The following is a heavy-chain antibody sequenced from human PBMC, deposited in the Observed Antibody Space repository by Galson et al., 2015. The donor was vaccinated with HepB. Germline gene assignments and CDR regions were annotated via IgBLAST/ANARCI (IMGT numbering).Heavy chain of an antibody. CDR3: TTDFGSSWYPYYYYYGMDV. CDR1: GFTFSNAW. CDR2: IKSKTDGGTT. J-gene: IGHJ6*02. V-gene: IGHV3-15*01. D-gene: IGHD6-13*01. Sequence: SLRLSCAASGFTFSNAWMSWVRQAPGKGLEWVGRIKSKTDGGTTDYAAPVKGRFTISRDDSKNTLYLQMNSLKTEDTAVYYCTTDFGSSWYPYYYYYGMDVWGQGTTFTVS.